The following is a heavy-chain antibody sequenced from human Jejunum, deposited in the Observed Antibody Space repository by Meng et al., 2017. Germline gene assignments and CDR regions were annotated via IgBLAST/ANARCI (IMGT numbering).Heavy chain of an antibody. CDR3: ARESDSSSWLDD. CDR2: IYPSGST. D-gene: IGHD6-13*01. J-gene: IGHJ4*02. Sequence: SETLSLTCTVSGGSISSYDWNWIRQPAGKGLEWIGRIYPSGSTNYNPSLKSRVTMSVDTSKNHFSLKLSSVTAADTAVYYCARESDSSSWLDDWGQGTLVTVSS. V-gene: IGHV4-4*07. CDR1: GGSISSYD.